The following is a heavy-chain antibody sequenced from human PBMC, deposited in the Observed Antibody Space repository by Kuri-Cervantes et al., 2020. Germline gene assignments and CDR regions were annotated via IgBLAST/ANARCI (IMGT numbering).Heavy chain of an antibody. CDR1: GFTFSSYA. V-gene: IGHV3-23*01. CDR3: AREYYYGSGTTFDY. CDR2: ISGSGGST. J-gene: IGHJ4*02. Sequence: GGSLRLSCAASGFTFSSYAMHWVRQAPGKGLEWVSAISGSGGSTYYADSVKGRFTISRDNSKNTLYLQMNSLRAEDTAVYYCAREYYYGSGTTFDYWGQGTLVTVSS. D-gene: IGHD3-10*01.